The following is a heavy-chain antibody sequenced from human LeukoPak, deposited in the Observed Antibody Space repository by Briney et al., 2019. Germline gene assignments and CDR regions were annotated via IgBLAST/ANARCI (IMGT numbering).Heavy chain of an antibody. V-gene: IGHV3-21*05. J-gene: IGHJ4*02. CDR1: GFTFSTYS. Sequence: GGSLRLSCAASGFTFSTYSMNWVRQAPGKGLEWVSYISSSSSHINYADSVQGRFTISRDNAKNSLYLQMNSLRAEATAVYYCVREFYYFDYWGQGTLVTVSS. CDR2: ISSSSSHI. CDR3: VREFYYFDY.